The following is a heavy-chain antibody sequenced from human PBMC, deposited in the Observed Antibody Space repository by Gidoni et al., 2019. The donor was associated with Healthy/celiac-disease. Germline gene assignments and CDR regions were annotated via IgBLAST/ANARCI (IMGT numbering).Heavy chain of an antibody. V-gene: IGHV3-13*01. Sequence: EVQLVESGGGLVQPGGSLRLSCAASGFTFSSYDMHWVRQATGKGLEWFSAIGTAGDTYYPGSVKGRFTISRENAKNSLYLQMNSLRAGDTAVYYCARGRSDYWYFDLWGRGTLVTVSS. CDR3: ARGRSDYWYFDL. CDR2: IGTAGDT. CDR1: GFTFSSYD. J-gene: IGHJ2*01.